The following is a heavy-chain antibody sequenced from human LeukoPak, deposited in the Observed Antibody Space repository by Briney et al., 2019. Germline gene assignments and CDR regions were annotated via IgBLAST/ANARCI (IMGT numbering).Heavy chain of an antibody. D-gene: IGHD6-19*01. CDR3: ARGPGYSSGWYDPLGDY. Sequence: SQTLSLTCAISGDSFSSNSAAWNWIRQSPSRGLQLLGRTYYRSKWYNDYAVSVKSRITINPDTSKNQFSLQLNSLTPEDTAVYYCARGPGYSSGWYDPLGDYWGQGTLVTVSS. V-gene: IGHV6-1*01. CDR2: TYYRSKWYN. J-gene: IGHJ4*02. CDR1: GDSFSSNSAA.